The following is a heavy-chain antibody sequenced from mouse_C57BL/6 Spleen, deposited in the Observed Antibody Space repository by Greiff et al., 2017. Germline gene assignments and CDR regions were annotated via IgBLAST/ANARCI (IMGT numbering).Heavy chain of an antibody. CDR2: IYPRSGNT. J-gene: IGHJ2*01. CDR3: AGYYGSRGDDY. V-gene: IGHV1-81*01. D-gene: IGHD1-1*01. CDR1: GYTFTSYG. Sequence: VQLQESGAELARPGASVKLSCKASGYTFTSYGISWVKQRTGQGLEWIGEIYPRSGNTYYNEKFKGKATLTADKSSSTAYMELRSLTSEDSAVYFCAGYYGSRGDDYWGQGTTLTVSS.